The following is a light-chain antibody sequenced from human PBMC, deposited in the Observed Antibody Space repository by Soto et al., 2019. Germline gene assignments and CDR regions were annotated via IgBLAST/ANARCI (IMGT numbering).Light chain of an antibody. CDR1: QSINSD. Sequence: EIVMTQSPATLAVSPGETTRLSCRASQSINSDVAWYQQKLGQTPRLLIHGASTRATGIPARFSGSGSGTDFTLTISSLEPEDFAVYYCQQRSNWPITFGQGTRLEIK. V-gene: IGKV3-11*01. CDR2: GAS. J-gene: IGKJ5*01. CDR3: QQRSNWPIT.